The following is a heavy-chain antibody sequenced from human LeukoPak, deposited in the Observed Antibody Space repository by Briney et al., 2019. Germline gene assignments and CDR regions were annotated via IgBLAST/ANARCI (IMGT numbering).Heavy chain of an antibody. J-gene: IGHJ5*02. D-gene: IGHD3-22*01. CDR3: ARDRGISMIVDL. V-gene: IGHV1-2*05. CDR2: INPNSGGT. Sequence: ASVKVSCKASGYTFTGYYMHWVRQAPGQGLKWMGRINPNSGGTNYAQKFQDRVTMTRDTSISTAYMELSRLRSDDTVVYYCARDRGISMIVDLWGQGTLVTVSS. CDR1: GYTFTGYY.